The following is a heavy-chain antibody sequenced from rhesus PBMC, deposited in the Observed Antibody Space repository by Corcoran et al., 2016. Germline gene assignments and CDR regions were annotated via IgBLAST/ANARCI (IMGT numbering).Heavy chain of an antibody. CDR2: ISGSGGST. Sequence: QVQLQESGPGLVKPSETLSLTCAVPGGSISSNYWSWTRQTPGKGRGWIGRISGSGGSTDYNPSLKSRVTISTATSKNQFSLKLSSVTAADTAVYYCARRYYNIWTGYGSFDYWGQGVLVTVSS. CDR3: ARRYYNIWTGYGSFDY. D-gene: IGHD3-3*01. J-gene: IGHJ4*01. CDR1: GGSISSNY. V-gene: IGHV4-173*01.